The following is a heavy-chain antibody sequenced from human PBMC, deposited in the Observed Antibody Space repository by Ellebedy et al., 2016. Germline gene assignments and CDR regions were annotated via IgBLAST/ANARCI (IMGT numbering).Heavy chain of an antibody. V-gene: IGHV3-66*01. CDR3: TRLVDSSSSRYD. Sequence: GESLKISCAASGFTVSSNSMSWVRQAPGKGLEWASVIYSGGSTYYADSVKGRFTISRDNSKNTLYLQMNSLRAEDTAVYYCTRLVDSSSSRYDWGQGTLVTVSS. CDR1: GFTVSSNS. CDR2: IYSGGST. D-gene: IGHD6-6*01. J-gene: IGHJ4*02.